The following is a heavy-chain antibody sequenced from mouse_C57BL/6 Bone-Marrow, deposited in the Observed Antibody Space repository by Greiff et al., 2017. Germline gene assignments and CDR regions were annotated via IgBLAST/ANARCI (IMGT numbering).Heavy chain of an antibody. D-gene: IGHD1-1*01. CDR3: AIFYYYGGAMDY. Sequence: QVQLQQPGAELVKPGASVKLSCKASGYTFTSYWMHWVKQRPGQGLEWIGMIHPNSGSTNYNEKFKSKATLTVDKSSSTAYMQLSSLTSEDSAVYYCAIFYYYGGAMDYWGQGTSVTVSS. CDR1: GYTFTSYW. V-gene: IGHV1-64*01. J-gene: IGHJ4*01. CDR2: IHPNSGST.